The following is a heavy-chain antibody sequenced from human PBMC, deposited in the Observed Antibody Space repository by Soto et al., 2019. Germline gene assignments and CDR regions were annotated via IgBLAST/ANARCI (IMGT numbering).Heavy chain of an antibody. CDR1: GGSISYNSYD. V-gene: IGHV4-39*02. D-gene: IGHD2-2*01. Sequence: SETLSLTCSVSGGSISYNSYDWGWIRQPPGKGLEWIGGIFYTGTTYYSPSLKDRVTMSMDTSKNSFSVNLTSVTAADTAVYFCARLVVVAPVANVWGQVTLVTVSS. CDR2: IFYTGTT. CDR3: ARLVVVAPVANV. J-gene: IGHJ4*02.